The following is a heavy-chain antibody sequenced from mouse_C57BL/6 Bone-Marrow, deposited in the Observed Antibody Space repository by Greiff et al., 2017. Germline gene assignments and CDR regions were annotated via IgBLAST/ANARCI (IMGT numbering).Heavy chain of an antibody. V-gene: IGHV1-7*01. D-gene: IGHD1-1*01. Sequence: VQLQQSGAELAKPGASVKLSCKASGYTFTSYWMHWVKQRPGQGLEWIGYINPSSGYTKYKQKFKDKATLTADKSSSTAYMQLSSLTYEDSAVYYCAKNYYSSSYYYWGQGTTLTGSS. CDR3: AKNYYSSSYYY. J-gene: IGHJ2*01. CDR1: GYTFTSYW. CDR2: INPSSGYT.